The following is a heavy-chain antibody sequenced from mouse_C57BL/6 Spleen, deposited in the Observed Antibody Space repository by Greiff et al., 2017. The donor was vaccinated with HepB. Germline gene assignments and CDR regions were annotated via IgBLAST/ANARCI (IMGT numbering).Heavy chain of an antibody. J-gene: IGHJ2*01. V-gene: IGHV5-9-1*02. Sequence: VQLKESGEGLVKPGGSLKLSCAASGFTFSSYAMSWVRQTPEKRLEWVAYISSGGDYIYYADTVKGRFTISRDNARNTLYLQMSSLKSEDTAMYYCTRGPITGYFDYWGQGTTLTVSS. CDR1: GFTFSSYA. CDR3: TRGPITGYFDY. CDR2: ISSGGDYI. D-gene: IGHD4-1*01.